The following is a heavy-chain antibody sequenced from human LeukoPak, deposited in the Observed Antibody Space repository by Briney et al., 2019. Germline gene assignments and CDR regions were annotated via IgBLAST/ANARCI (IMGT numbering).Heavy chain of an antibody. D-gene: IGHD2-15*01. V-gene: IGHV4-39*01. CDR2: IDYSGST. CDR1: AGSLSSSSYY. Sequence: SETLSLTCTGSAGSLSSSSYYWGWSRQPPGRGLEGVGRIDYSGSTYYNPSLKSRVTISVETSKNQFSLKLSSVTAADTAVYYCARPRGVVVVAATMWFDPWGQGTLVTVSS. CDR3: ARPRGVVVVAATMWFDP. J-gene: IGHJ5*02.